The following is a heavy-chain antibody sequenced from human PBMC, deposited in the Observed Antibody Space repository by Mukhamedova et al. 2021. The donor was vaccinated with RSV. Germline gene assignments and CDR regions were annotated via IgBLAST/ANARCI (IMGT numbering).Heavy chain of an antibody. CDR2: ISSSGSTI. Sequence: GLEWVSYISSSGSTIYYADSVKGRFTISRDNAKNSLYLQMNSLRAEDTAVYYCARMWTLVFDYWGHGTLVTVSS. V-gene: IGHV3-48*03. D-gene: IGHD2-8*02. J-gene: IGHJ4*01. CDR3: ARMWTLVFDY.